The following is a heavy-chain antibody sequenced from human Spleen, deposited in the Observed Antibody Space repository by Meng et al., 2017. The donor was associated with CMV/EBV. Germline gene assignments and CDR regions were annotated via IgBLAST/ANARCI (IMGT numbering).Heavy chain of an antibody. Sequence: SVKVSCKASGGTFSNYAISWVRQAPGQGLEWMGRIIPLRGIANYALKFQGRVTIIADKSTSTVYMELSSLRSEDMAVYYCARVIDSGSYYGRYYYYGMDVWGQGTTVTVSS. V-gene: IGHV1-69*04. J-gene: IGHJ6*02. CDR3: ARVIDSGSYYGRYYYYGMDV. D-gene: IGHD1-26*01. CDR2: IIPLRGIA. CDR1: GGTFSNYA.